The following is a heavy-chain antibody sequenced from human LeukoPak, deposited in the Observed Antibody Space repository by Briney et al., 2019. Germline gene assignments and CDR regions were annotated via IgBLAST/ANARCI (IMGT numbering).Heavy chain of an antibody. V-gene: IGHV3-48*01. J-gene: IGHJ3*02. CDR2: IRSSSSTI. CDR3: ARTKRNGFDI. Sequence: GGSLRLSCEASGFTFSNYSMNWVRQAPGKGLEWVSYIRSSSSTIYYADSVKGRFTISRDNAKNSLYLQMNSLRAEDTAVYYCARTKRNGFDIWGQGTMVTVSS. CDR1: GFTFSNYS.